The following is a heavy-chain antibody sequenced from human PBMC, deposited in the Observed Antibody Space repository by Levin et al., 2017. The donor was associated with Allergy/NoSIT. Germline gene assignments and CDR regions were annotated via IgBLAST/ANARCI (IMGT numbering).Heavy chain of an antibody. V-gene: IGHV3-9*01. CDR2: INWNSGSI. J-gene: IGHJ3*02. CDR1: GFTFDDYA. D-gene: IGHD3-22*01. Sequence: GGSLRLSCAASGFTFDDYAMHWVRQAPGKGLEWVSGINWNSGSIGYGDSVKGRCIISRDNAKNSLYLQMNSLGAEDTALYYCAKDIRPGSYYDSTTYYYVGATDAFDIWGQGTMVTVSS. CDR3: AKDIRPGSYYDSTTYYYVGATDAFDI.